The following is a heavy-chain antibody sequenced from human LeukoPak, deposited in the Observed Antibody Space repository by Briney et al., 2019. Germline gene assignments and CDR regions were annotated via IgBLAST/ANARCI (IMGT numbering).Heavy chain of an antibody. D-gene: IGHD1-1*01. Sequence: GGSLRLSCAASGFTFSSYSMNWVRQAPGKGLEWVSSISSSSSYIYYADSVEGRFTISRDNAKNSLYLQMNSLRAEDTAVYYCARVIGWNAFDIWGQGTMVTVSS. J-gene: IGHJ3*02. CDR2: ISSSSSYI. V-gene: IGHV3-21*01. CDR1: GFTFSSYS. CDR3: ARVIGWNAFDI.